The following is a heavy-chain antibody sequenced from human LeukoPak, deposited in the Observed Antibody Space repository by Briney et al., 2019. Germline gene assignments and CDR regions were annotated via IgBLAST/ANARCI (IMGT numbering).Heavy chain of an antibody. D-gene: IGHD5-12*01. Sequence: SQTLSLTCAISGDSFSSNSAAWNWIRQSPSRGLEWLGRTYYRSKLYNDYAVSVKSRITINPDTSKNQFSLQLNSVTPEDTAVYYRAREGYSGYDYWFDPWGQGTLVTVSS. CDR2: TYYRSKLYN. J-gene: IGHJ5*02. V-gene: IGHV6-1*01. CDR3: AREGYSGYDYWFDP. CDR1: GDSFSSNSAA.